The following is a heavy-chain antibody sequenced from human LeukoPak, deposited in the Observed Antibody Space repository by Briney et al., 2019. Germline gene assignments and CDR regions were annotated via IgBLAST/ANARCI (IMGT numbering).Heavy chain of an antibody. D-gene: IGHD3-22*01. V-gene: IGHV1-2*02. CDR1: GYTFTGYY. J-gene: IGHJ3*02. Sequence: GASVKVSCKASGYTFTGYYMHWVRPAPGQGLEWMGWINPNSGGTNYAQKFQGRVTMTRDTSISTAYMELSRLRSDDTAVYYCVSRYYDSSGSLGAFDIWGQGTMVTVSS. CDR3: VSRYYDSSGSLGAFDI. CDR2: INPNSGGT.